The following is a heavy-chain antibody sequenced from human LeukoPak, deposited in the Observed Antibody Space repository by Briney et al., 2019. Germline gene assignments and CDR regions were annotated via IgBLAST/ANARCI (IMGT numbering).Heavy chain of an antibody. CDR3: ATAGKYRFDN. J-gene: IGHJ5*02. V-gene: IGHV3-74*01. CDR2: MNTDGSTI. D-gene: IGHD6-19*01. CDR1: GFVFSNYW. Sequence: PGGSLRLSCAASGFVFSNYWMHWVRQAPGEELVWVSRMNTDGSTINYADYVKGRFTISRDNAKNTLYLQMNSLTTEDTAVYYCATAGKYRFDNGGQGILVTVSS.